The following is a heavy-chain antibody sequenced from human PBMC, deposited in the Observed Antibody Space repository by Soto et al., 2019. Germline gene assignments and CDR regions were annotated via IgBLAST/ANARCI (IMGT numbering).Heavy chain of an antibody. CDR3: ASLGYCSGADCHGTR. Sequence: PSENLSLTCAVSGGSVSSYNWWGWGRQPPGQGLEWIGEIFHSGSTNYNPSLKSRVTISVDKFKNQFSLKLSSVTAADTAVYFCASLGYCSGADCHGTRWGQGILVTVSS. V-gene: IGHV4-4*02. CDR1: GGSVSSYNW. D-gene: IGHD2-8*02. J-gene: IGHJ4*01. CDR2: IFHSGST.